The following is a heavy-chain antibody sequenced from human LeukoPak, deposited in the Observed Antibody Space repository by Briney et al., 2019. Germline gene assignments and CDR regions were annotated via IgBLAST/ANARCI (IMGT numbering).Heavy chain of an antibody. D-gene: IGHD3-10*01. CDR1: GGSISSFSYY. J-gene: IGHJ4*02. CDR2: ISSSEST. V-gene: IGHV4-39*01. Sequence: SETLSLTCTVAGGSISSFSYYWEWVRQPPGLGLEWIGRISSSESTYYNPSLKSRTTMSVDTSKNQFSLRLNSLTAADTAVYYCARRYYGSLSYPAYFDYWGQGTLVTVSS. CDR3: ARRYYGSLSYPAYFDY.